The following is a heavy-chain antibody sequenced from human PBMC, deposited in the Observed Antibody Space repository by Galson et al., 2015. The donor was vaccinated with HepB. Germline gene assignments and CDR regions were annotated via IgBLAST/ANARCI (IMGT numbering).Heavy chain of an antibody. CDR2: INDASGNT. CDR1: GFTFTDYA. D-gene: IGHD3-22*01. CDR3: ARIHYYERRAGNWFDP. Sequence: SVKVSCKASGFTFTDYAIQWVRQAPGQSLEWMGWINDASGNTGYAQRFHGRVTMTRDTSIRTAYMEVRMLTSENTDVYHCARIHYYERRAGNWFDPWGQGTLVTVSS. V-gene: IGHV1-3*01. J-gene: IGHJ5*02.